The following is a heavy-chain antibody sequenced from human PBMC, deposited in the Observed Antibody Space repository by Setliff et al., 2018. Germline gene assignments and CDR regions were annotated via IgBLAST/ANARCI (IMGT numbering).Heavy chain of an antibody. CDR3: SRLVRFCTKISCQRLLGDDY. CDR2: ISPYSGNT. V-gene: IGHV1-18*01. Sequence: ASVKVSCKASGYTFSHSGITWVRQAPGQGLEWVGWISPYSGNTYYAPKFQGRITMTTDTSTTTAYMELKSLRSDDTAIYYCSRLVRFCTKISCQRLLGDDYWGQGALVTVSS. J-gene: IGHJ4*02. D-gene: IGHD2-2*01. CDR1: GYTFSHSG.